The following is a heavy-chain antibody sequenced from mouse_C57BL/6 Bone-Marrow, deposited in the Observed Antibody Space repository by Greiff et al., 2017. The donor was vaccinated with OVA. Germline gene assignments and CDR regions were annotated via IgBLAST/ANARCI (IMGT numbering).Heavy chain of an antibody. D-gene: IGHD1-1*01. CDR1: GYTFTSYW. Sequence: QVQLQQPGAELVMPGASVKLSCKASGYTFTSYWIHWVKQRPGQGLEWIGEIDPSDSYTNYNQKFKGKSTLTVDKSSSTAYMQLSSLTSEDSAVYYCARGVLRSFFDYWGQGTTLTVSS. J-gene: IGHJ2*01. V-gene: IGHV1-69*01. CDR3: ARGVLRSFFDY. CDR2: IDPSDSYT.